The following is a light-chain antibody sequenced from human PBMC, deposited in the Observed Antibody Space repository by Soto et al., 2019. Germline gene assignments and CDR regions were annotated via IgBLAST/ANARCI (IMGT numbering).Light chain of an antibody. CDR1: SSNLGANYD. CDR3: QSFDSRVLEEV. Sequence: QSVLTQPPSVSGAPGQSVTISCTGSSSNLGANYDVHWYQQQLPGTAPKLLIYGNNNRPSGVPDRFSGSKSGSSASLTITGLQAEDEADYYCQSFDSRVLEEVFGTGTKLTVL. CDR2: GNN. J-gene: IGLJ1*01. V-gene: IGLV1-40*01.